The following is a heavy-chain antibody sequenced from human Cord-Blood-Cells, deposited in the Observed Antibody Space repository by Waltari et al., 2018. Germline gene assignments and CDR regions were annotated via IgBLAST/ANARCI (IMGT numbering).Heavy chain of an antibody. D-gene: IGHD3-10*01. CDR1: GYNLTSYG. CDR3: ARVAMVREINWFDP. CDR2: ISAYNGNT. Sequence: VQLLQSGAEVKKPGAPAKVPCKASGYNLTSYGISWVRQAPGQGLEWMGWISAYNGNTNYAQKLQGRVTMTTDTSTSTAYMELRSLRSDDTAVYYCARVAMVREINWFDPWGQGTLVTVSS. V-gene: IGHV1-18*01. J-gene: IGHJ5*02.